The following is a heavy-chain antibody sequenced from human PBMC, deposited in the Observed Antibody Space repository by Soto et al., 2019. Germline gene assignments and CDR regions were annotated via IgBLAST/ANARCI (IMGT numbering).Heavy chain of an antibody. Sequence: QVQLVESGGGVVQPGRSLRLSCAASGFTFSSYGMHWVRQAPGKGLEWVAVISYDGSNKYYADSVKGRFTISRDNSKNTLYPQMNSLRAEDTAVYYCPPEIVGYLNGMDVWGQGTTVTVSS. CDR2: ISYDGSNK. D-gene: IGHD3-22*01. CDR1: GFTFSSYG. CDR3: PPEIVGYLNGMDV. V-gene: IGHV3-30*03. J-gene: IGHJ6*02.